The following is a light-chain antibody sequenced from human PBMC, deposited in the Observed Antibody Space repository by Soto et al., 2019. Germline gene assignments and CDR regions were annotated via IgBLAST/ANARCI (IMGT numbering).Light chain of an antibody. Sequence: QSVLTQPLSASGTPGQRVTILCSGSRSSIGSNSVSWYQQVPGAAPKLLIHNNNERPSGVPDRFSGSKSGTSASLAISGLQSEDEANYYCAAWDDSLNGRNWVFGGWTKLTVL. CDR2: NNN. CDR1: RSSIGSNS. J-gene: IGLJ3*02. V-gene: IGLV1-44*01. CDR3: AAWDDSLNGRNWV.